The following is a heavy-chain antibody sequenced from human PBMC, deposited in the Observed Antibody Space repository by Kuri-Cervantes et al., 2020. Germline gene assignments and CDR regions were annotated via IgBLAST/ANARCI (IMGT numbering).Heavy chain of an antibody. CDR1: GFTFSSYW. CDR3: ARGFNYVWGSWDPDYFDY. D-gene: IGHD3-16*01. Sequence: GESLKISCAASGFTFSSYWMSWVRQAPGKGLEWVANIKQDGSEKYYVDSVKGRFTISRDNAKNSLYLQMNSLRAEDTAVYYCARGFNYVWGSWDPDYFDYWGQGTLVTVSS. CDR2: IKQDGSEK. V-gene: IGHV3-7*01. J-gene: IGHJ4*02.